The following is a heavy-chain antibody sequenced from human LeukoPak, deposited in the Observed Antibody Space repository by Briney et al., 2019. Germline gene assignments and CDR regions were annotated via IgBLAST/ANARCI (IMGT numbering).Heavy chain of an antibody. Sequence: GGSLRLSCAASGFTVSSNYMSWVRQAPGKGLEWVSVIYSGGSTYYADSVKGRFTISRDNSKNTRYLQMNSLRAEDTAGYYCAXXXYSSGWTDYWXQGTLVTVSS. D-gene: IGHD6-19*01. CDR1: GFTVSSNY. CDR3: AXXXYSSGWTDY. V-gene: IGHV3-53*01. CDR2: IYSGGST. J-gene: IGHJ4*02.